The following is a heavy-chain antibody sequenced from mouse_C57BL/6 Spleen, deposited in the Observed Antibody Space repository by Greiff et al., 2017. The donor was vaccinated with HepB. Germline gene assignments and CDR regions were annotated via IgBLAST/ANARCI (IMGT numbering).Heavy chain of an antibody. CDR1: GYTFTGYW. Sequence: VKLQQSGAELMKPGASVKLSCKATGYTFTGYWIEWVKQRPGHGLEWIGEILPGSGSTNYNEKFKGKATFTADTSSNTAYMQLSSLTTEDSAIYYCARRSIYDGYYGGYFDVWGTGTTVTVSS. V-gene: IGHV1-9*01. J-gene: IGHJ1*03. D-gene: IGHD2-3*01. CDR2: ILPGSGST. CDR3: ARRSIYDGYYGGYFDV.